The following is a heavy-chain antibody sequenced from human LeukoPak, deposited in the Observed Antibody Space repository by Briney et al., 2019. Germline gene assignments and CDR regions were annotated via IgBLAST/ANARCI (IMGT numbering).Heavy chain of an antibody. CDR3: ARCGDSSSWSGIDY. CDR2: ISSSSSYI. J-gene: IGHJ4*02. V-gene: IGHV3-21*01. Sequence: PGGSLRLSCAASGFTFSSYSMNWVRQAPGKGLEWVSSISSSSSYIYYADSVKGRFTISRDNAKNSLYLQMNSLRAEDTAVYYCARCGDSSSWSGIDYWGQGTLVTVSS. CDR1: GFTFSSYS. D-gene: IGHD6-13*01.